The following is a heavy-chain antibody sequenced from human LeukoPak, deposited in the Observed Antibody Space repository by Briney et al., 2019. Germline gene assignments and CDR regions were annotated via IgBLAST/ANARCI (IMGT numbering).Heavy chain of an antibody. CDR2: IYHSGST. D-gene: IGHD3-10*01. Sequence: SGTLSLTCAVSGGSISSSNWWSWVRQPPGKGLDWIGEIYHSGSTNYNPSLKSRVTISVDKSKNQFSLKVSSVTAADTAVYYCARIPLVWSSPKGAFDIWGQGTVVTVSS. V-gene: IGHV4-4*02. CDR1: GGSISSSNW. CDR3: ARIPLVWSSPKGAFDI. J-gene: IGHJ3*02.